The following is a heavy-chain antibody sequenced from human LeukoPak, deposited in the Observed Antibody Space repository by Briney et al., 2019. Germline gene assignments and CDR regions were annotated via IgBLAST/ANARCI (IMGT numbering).Heavy chain of an antibody. J-gene: IGHJ4*02. CDR3: ARSSSGTYHY. CDR1: GYNFASYT. V-gene: IGHV1-3*01. CDR2: INGDNGNT. D-gene: IGHD3-10*01. Sequence: GASVKVSCKTSGYNFASYTMHWLRQAPGQSPEWMGSINGDNGNTKHSEKFQGRVTFTRDTSASPAYMELSRLRSEDTAVYYCARSSSGTYHYWGQGTLVTVSS.